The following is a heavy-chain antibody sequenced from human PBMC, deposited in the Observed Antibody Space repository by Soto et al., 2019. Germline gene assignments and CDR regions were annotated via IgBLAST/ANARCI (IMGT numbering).Heavy chain of an antibody. CDR3: AREVSSGWYIDY. V-gene: IGHV1-18*04. CDR1: VDAVQGYG. D-gene: IGHD6-19*01. J-gene: IGHJ4*02. CDR2: ISAYNGNT. Sequence: PSLPFSCEPSVDAVQGYGMSCVRQAPGQGLEWMGWISAYNGNTNYAQKLQGRVTMTTDTSTSTAYMELWSLRSDDTAVYYCAREVSSGWYIDYWGQVTLVTVSS.